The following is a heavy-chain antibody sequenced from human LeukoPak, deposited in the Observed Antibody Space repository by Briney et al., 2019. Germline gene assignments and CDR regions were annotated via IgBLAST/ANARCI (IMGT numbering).Heavy chain of an antibody. CDR2: MNPNSGNT. Sequence: ASVKVSCKASVYTFTSCDINWVPQATGQGLEWMGWMNPNSGNTGYGQSFQGSITMTRDISIGTAYMELSNLTSEDTAIYYCTRGASGRRDNWGQGTLVTVSA. D-gene: IGHD6-19*01. CDR3: TRGASGRRDN. J-gene: IGHJ4*02. CDR1: VYTFTSCD. V-gene: IGHV1-8*01.